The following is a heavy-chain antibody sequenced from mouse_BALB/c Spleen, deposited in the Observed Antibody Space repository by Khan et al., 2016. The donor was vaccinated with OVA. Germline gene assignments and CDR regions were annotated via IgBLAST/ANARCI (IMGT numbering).Heavy chain of an antibody. J-gene: IGHJ2*01. CDR3: ARDEYGNSYYFDY. CDR1: GYSFTGYF. Sequence: EVQLQESGPELVKPGASVKISCKASGYSFTGYFMNWVMQSHGKSLEWIGRINPYNGDTFYNQKFKGKATLTVDKSSSTAHMELRSLASEDSAVYYSARDEYGNSYYFDYWGQGTTLTVSS. D-gene: IGHD2-10*02. V-gene: IGHV1-20*02. CDR2: INPYNGDT.